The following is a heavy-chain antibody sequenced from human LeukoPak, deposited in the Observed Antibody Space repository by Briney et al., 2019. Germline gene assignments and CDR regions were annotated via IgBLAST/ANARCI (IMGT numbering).Heavy chain of an antibody. V-gene: IGHV4-39*07. CDR2: IYYSGST. J-gene: IGHJ6*03. CDR1: GGSINSGNHY. CDR3: ARIRGPTPNYYYYYMDV. Sequence: SETLSLTCTVSGGSINSGNHYWGWIRQSPGKGLEWIGNIYYSGSTYYNPSLKSRVTISVDTSKNQFSLKLSSVTAADTAVYYCARIRGPTPNYYYYYMDVWGKGTTVTVSS.